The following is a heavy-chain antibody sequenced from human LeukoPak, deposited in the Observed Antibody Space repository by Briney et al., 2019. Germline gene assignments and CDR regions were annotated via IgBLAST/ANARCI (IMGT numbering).Heavy chain of an antibody. D-gene: IGHD5-18*01. Sequence: KSSETLSLTCIVSGGSISDYSWSWIRQPPGKGLDWIGYIYDSGSTKNNPSLKSRVTISTDTSENQFSLKLTSVTAADTAVYYCARVGYRYGIDAFDIWGQGAMVTVSS. CDR3: ARVGYRYGIDAFDI. V-gene: IGHV4-59*01. CDR1: GGSISDYS. J-gene: IGHJ3*02. CDR2: IYDSGST.